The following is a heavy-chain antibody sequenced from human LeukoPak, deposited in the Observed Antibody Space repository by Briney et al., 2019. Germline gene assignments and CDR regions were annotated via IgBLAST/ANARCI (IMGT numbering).Heavy chain of an antibody. J-gene: IGHJ4*02. CDR3: ARDEAWATVTTNPLDY. V-gene: IGHV4-34*01. Sequence: SETLSLTCAVYGGSFSGYYWSWIRQPPGKGLEWIGEINHSGSTNYNPSLKSRVTMSVDTSKNQFSLKLSSVTAADTAVYYCARDEAWATVTTNPLDYWGQGTLVTVSS. D-gene: IGHD4-17*01. CDR1: GGSFSGYY. CDR2: INHSGST.